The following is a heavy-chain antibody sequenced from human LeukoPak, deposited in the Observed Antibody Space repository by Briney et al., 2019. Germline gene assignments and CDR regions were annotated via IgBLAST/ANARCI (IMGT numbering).Heavy chain of an antibody. CDR3: ARESEIQSLDY. Sequence: SETLSLTCTVSGGSVSSGSYYWSWIRQPPGKGLEWIGYIYYSGSTNYNPSLKSRVTISVDTSKNQFSLKLSSVTAADTAVYYCARESEIQSLDYWGQGTLVTASS. V-gene: IGHV4-61*01. CDR2: IYYSGST. J-gene: IGHJ4*02. D-gene: IGHD4-11*01. CDR1: GGSVSSGSYY.